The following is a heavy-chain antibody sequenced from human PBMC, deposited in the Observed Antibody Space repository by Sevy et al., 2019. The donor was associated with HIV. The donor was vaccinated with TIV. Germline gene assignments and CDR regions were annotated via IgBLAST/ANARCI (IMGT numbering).Heavy chain of an antibody. J-gene: IGHJ3*02. CDR1: GGSISSSSYY. D-gene: IGHD4-17*01. V-gene: IGHV4-39*01. CDR3: ARHQAKNDYGDNSFLGGWYDDAFDI. Sequence: SETLSLTCTVSGGSISSSSYYWGWIRQPPGKGLEWIGSIYYSGSTYYNPSLKSRVTISVDTSKNQFSLKLSSVTAADTAVYYCARHQAKNDYGDNSFLGGWYDDAFDIWGQGTMVTVSS. CDR2: IYYSGST.